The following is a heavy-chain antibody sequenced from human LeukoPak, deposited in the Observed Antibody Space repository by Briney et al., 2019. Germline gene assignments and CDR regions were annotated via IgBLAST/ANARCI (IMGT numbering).Heavy chain of an antibody. CDR1: GGSISSYY. Sequence: SETLSLTCTVSGGSISSYYWSWIRQPPGKGLEWIGYIYYSGSTNYNPSLKSRVTISVDTSKNQFSLKLSSVTAADTAVYYCARAGSSSWFYDAFDIWGRGTMVTVSS. D-gene: IGHD6-13*01. J-gene: IGHJ3*02. CDR3: ARAGSSSWFYDAFDI. CDR2: IYYSGST. V-gene: IGHV4-59*01.